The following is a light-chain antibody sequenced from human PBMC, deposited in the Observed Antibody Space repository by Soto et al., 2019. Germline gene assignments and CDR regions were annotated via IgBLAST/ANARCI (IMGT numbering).Light chain of an antibody. J-gene: IGKJ1*01. CDR2: GAA. CDR3: QQYGTSPQT. V-gene: IGKV3-20*01. CDR1: QSVSNSY. Sequence: IVLTQSPGTLSLSLGDRATLSCRASQSVSNSYLAWYQQKPGQAPRLLIYGAASRATGIPDRFSGRGSGTDFTLTISRLEPEDFAVYFCQQYGTSPQTFGQGTKVDIK.